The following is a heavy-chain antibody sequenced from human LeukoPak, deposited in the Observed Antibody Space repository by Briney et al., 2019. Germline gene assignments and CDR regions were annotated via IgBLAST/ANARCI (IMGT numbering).Heavy chain of an antibody. D-gene: IGHD1-20*01. CDR2: INPSGGST. V-gene: IGHV1-46*01. J-gene: IGHJ4*02. CDR1: GYTFISFY. CDR3: ARHSLIGTTPFDY. Sequence: GASVKVSCKASGYTFISFYMHWVRQAPGQGLEWMGVINPSGGSTAYAQQFQGRVTMTRDTSTSTLYMELSSLRSEDTAVYYYARHSLIGTTPFDYWGQGTLVTVSS.